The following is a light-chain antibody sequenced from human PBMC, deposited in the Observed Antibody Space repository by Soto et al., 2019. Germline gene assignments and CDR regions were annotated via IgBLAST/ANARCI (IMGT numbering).Light chain of an antibody. J-gene: IGKJ4*01. Sequence: DIPMTQSLSSLYASVGDRVTITCQANQDINNSLNWYHQRPGEAPKLLIYDASILEARVPSRFSGSGFGKTLTLANSSLQPEDYATYYCQQFDNLPHTFGGGTKVELK. CDR1: QDINNS. CDR2: DAS. CDR3: QQFDNLPHT. V-gene: IGKV1-33*01.